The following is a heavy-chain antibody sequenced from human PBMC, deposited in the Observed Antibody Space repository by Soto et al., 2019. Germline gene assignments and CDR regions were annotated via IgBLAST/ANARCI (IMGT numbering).Heavy chain of an antibody. Sequence: QVQLVQSGPEVRKPGASVRLSCATSGYNFNQYYIHWVRQAPGQGLEWMGIINLRGGTTEYAHKFRGRVTGTGDTSTRTAYMELSSLRSEDTAVYFCARGPDDSDVPRWDHWGQGTLINVSS. J-gene: IGHJ4*02. CDR3: ARGPDDSDVPRWDH. CDR1: GYNFNQYY. CDR2: INLRGGTT. V-gene: IGHV1-46*02. D-gene: IGHD4-17*01.